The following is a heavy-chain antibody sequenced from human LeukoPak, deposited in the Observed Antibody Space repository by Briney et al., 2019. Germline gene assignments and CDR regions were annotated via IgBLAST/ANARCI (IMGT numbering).Heavy chain of an antibody. CDR3: ARQDRIVGATWVVDYFQH. CDR1: GFTFSSYS. J-gene: IGHJ1*01. Sequence: PGGSLRLSCAASGFTFSSYSMNWVRQAPGKGLEGVSSISSSSSTIYYADSVKGRFTISRDNAENSLYLQMNSLRAEDTAVFYCARQDRIVGATWVVDYFQHWGQGTLVTVSS. CDR2: ISSSSSTI. D-gene: IGHD1-26*01. V-gene: IGHV3-48*04.